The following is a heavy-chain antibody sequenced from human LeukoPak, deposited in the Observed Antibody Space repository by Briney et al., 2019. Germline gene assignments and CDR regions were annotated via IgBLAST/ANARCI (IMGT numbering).Heavy chain of an antibody. CDR1: GGSISSGGYY. V-gene: IGHV4-31*03. D-gene: IGHD6-19*01. CDR3: ARAMDSSGWYGLYNWFDP. Sequence: PSETLSLTCTVSGGSISSGGYYWSWIRQHPGKGLEWIGYIYYSGSTYYNPSLKSRVTISVDTSKNQFSLKLSSVTAADTAVYYCARAMDSSGWYGLYNWFDPWGQGTLVTVSS. CDR2: IYYSGST. J-gene: IGHJ5*02.